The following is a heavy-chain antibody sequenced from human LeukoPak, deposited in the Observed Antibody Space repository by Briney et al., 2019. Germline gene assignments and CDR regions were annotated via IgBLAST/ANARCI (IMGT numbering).Heavy chain of an antibody. CDR1: GFTFSNFA. Sequence: PGGSLRLSCAATGFTFSNFAMHWVRQAPGKGLEWVAVVSYDGSYKYYADSVKGRFTISRDNSKNTLYLQMNSLRAEDTAVYYCTTDSSGYYWRVDYWGQGTLVTVSS. V-gene: IGHV3-30*04. J-gene: IGHJ4*02. CDR3: TTDSSGYYWRVDY. CDR2: VSYDGSYK. D-gene: IGHD3-22*01.